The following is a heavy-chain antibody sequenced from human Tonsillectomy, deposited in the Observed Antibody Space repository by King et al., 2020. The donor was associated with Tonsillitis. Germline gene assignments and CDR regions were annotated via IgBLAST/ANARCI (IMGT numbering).Heavy chain of an antibody. V-gene: IGHV3-48*01. Sequence: VQLVESGGGLVQPGGSLRLSCEASGFTFSNYAMNWVRQAPGKGLEWVSYICNSYSNIKYADSVKGRVSISRDNGKNSLYLQMNSLRAEDTAGYYCVREGPWAYCSSPSCYTGSSYMDVWGKGTTVTVS. D-gene: IGHD2-2*02. CDR3: VREGPWAYCSSPSCYTGSSYMDV. J-gene: IGHJ6*03. CDR2: ICNSYSNI. CDR1: GFTFSNYA.